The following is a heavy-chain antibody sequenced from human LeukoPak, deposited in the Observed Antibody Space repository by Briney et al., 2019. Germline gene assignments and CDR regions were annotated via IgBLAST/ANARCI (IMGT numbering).Heavy chain of an antibody. V-gene: IGHV1-2*02. CDR3: ARAAAYYYDSSFEY. CDR1: GYTFTGYY. J-gene: IGHJ4*02. Sequence: ASVKVSCKASGYTFTGYYMHWVRQAPGQGLEWMGWINPNSGGTKYAQKFQGRVTMTRDTSISTAYMELSRLRSDDTAVYYCARAAAYYYDSSFEYWGQGTLVTVSS. D-gene: IGHD3-22*01. CDR2: INPNSGGT.